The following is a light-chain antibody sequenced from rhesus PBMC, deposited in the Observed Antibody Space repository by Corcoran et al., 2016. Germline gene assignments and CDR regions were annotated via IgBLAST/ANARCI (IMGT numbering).Light chain of an antibody. CDR2: DAS. Sequence: EIVLTQSPATLSLSPGERATLSCRASQSVSASLAWYQQKPGQAPRLLIYDASSRATGIPDRFSGSGSGTDFTLTISSLEPEDVGVYYCQQYSDWPLTFGGGTKVEFK. CDR1: QSVSAS. J-gene: IGKJ4*01. CDR3: QQYSDWPLT. V-gene: IGKV3-42*02.